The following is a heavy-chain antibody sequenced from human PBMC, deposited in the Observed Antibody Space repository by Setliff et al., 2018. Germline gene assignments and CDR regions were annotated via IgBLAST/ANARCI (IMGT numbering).Heavy chain of an antibody. Sequence: PSETLSLTCNVSDASVSSHYWDWIRQPPGKGLEWIGFISYSGITTYNVSLKSRVSISVDTSKNQLSLTLSSVTAADTAVYYCVREGYSEYFQDWGRGTLVTVSS. CDR1: DASVSSHY. CDR2: ISYSGIT. CDR3: VREGYSEYFQD. D-gene: IGHD1-1*01. V-gene: IGHV4-59*02. J-gene: IGHJ1*01.